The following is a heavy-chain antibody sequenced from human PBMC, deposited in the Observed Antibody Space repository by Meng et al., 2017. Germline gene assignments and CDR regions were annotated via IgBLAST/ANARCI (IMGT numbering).Heavy chain of an antibody. CDR3: ATDLQGPMNIAVAARDYFDY. CDR2: RKQDGSEK. D-gene: IGHD6-13*01. Sequence: GESLKISCAASGFIFSTYWMSWVRQAPGKGLEWVANRKQDGSEKYYVDSVKGRFTISRDNAKNSLYLQMNSLRAEDTAVYYCATDLQGPMNIAVAARDYFDYWGQGTLVTVSS. J-gene: IGHJ4*02. V-gene: IGHV3-7*01. CDR1: GFIFSTYW.